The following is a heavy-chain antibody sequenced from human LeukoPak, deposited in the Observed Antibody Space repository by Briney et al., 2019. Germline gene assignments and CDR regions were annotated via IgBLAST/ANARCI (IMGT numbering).Heavy chain of an antibody. V-gene: IGHV1-2*02. J-gene: IGHJ5*02. D-gene: IGHD3-10*01. Sequence: ASVKVSCKASGYTFTGYYMHWVRQAPGQGLEWMGWINPNSGGTNYAQKFQGRVTMTRDTSNSTAYMELSRLRSDDTAVYYCARRITMVRGVIDRYNWFDPWGQGTLVTVSS. CDR1: GYTFTGYY. CDR3: ARRITMVRGVIDRYNWFDP. CDR2: INPNSGGT.